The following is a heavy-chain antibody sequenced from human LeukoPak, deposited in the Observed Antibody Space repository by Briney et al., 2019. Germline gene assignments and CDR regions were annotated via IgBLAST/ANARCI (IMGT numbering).Heavy chain of an antibody. Sequence: SETLSLTCTVSGDSISDYYWSWIRQPPGKGLEWIGEVYYSGSTHYNPSLKSRLTISVDTSKNQFSLRLRSVTAADTAMYYCARELDGDGGWFDPWAQGTLVTVSS. D-gene: IGHD5-24*01. CDR2: VYYSGST. CDR1: GDSISDYY. J-gene: IGHJ5*02. V-gene: IGHV4-59*01. CDR3: ARELDGDGGWFDP.